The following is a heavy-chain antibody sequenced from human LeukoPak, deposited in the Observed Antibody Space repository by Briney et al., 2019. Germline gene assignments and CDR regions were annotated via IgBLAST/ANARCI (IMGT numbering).Heavy chain of an antibody. V-gene: IGHV4-39*01. CDR3: ATQNQPGRPNFDN. Sequence: SETLSLTCSVSGGSISSSDYYWDWIRQPPGKRLEWIGAIYHTGRTYYNPSLRGRVTISGDTSKNQFSLNLNFLTAADTAVYYCATQNQPGRPNFDNWGQGTLVTVSS. J-gene: IGHJ4*01. CDR1: GGSISSSDYY. CDR2: IYHTGRT. D-gene: IGHD2/OR15-2a*01.